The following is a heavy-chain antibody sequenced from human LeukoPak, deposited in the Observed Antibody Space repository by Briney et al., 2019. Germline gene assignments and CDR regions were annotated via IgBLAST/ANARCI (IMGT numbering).Heavy chain of an antibody. CDR3: AKLGVKVILTGPEC. J-gene: IGHJ4*02. CDR2: ISGRGDST. CDR1: GFTFSSYA. V-gene: IGHV3-23*01. D-gene: IGHD2-21*01. Sequence: GGSLRLSFAASGFTFSSYAMSWVRQAPGKGLEWVSAISGRGDSTSYADSVKGRFTTSRDASRNTLYLQMNSLRADDTAVYYCAKLGVKVILTGPECWGQGTLVAVSS.